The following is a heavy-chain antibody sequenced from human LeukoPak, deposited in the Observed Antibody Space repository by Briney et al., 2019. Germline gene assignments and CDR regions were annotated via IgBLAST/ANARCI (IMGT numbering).Heavy chain of an antibody. D-gene: IGHD6-19*01. J-gene: IGHJ3*01. V-gene: IGHV4-59*01. Sequence: SETLSLTCTVSGGSISSYYWSWIRQPPGKGLEWIGYIYYTGSTGYNPSLKSRVSISVDTSKNQFSLRLSSVTAADAAVYYCARETEKQWQYWGQGTMVTVSS. CDR3: ARETEKQWQY. CDR1: GGSISSYY. CDR2: IYYTGST.